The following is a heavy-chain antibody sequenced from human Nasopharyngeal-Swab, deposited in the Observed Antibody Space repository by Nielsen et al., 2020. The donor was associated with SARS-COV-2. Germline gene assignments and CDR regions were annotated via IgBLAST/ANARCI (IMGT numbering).Heavy chain of an antibody. Sequence: GESLKISCAAFGFTFSTYWMSWVRQAPGKGLEWVANIKQDGSEKYYVDSVKGRFTISRDNAKNSLYLQMNSLRAEDTAVYYCARARFGSGNYYGFDYWGQGTLVTVSS. CDR1: GFTFSTYW. J-gene: IGHJ4*02. V-gene: IGHV3-7*04. CDR3: ARARFGSGNYYGFDY. D-gene: IGHD3-10*01. CDR2: IKQDGSEK.